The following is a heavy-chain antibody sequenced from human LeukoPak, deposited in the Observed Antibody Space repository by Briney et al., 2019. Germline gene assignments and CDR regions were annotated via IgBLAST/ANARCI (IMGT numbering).Heavy chain of an antibody. J-gene: IGHJ6*03. CDR1: GGSISSSSYY. CDR3: AAGGCSGGSCYSSYYYMDV. V-gene: IGHV4-39*01. Sequence: PSETLSLTCTVSGGSISSSSYYWGWIRQPPGKGLEWIGSIYYSGSTYYNPSLKSRVTISVDTSKHQFSLKLSSVTAADTAVYYCAAGGCSGGSCYSSYYYMDVWGKGTTVTVSS. CDR2: IYYSGST. D-gene: IGHD2-15*01.